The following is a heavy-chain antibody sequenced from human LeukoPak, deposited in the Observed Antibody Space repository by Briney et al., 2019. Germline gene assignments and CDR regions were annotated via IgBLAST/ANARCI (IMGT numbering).Heavy chain of an antibody. J-gene: IGHJ4*02. CDR2: IIPILGIA. D-gene: IGHD3-3*01. Sequence: GASVKVSCKASGYTFTSYGISWVRQAPGQGLEWMGRIIPILGIASYAQKFQGRVTITADKSTSTAYMELSSLRSEDTAVYYCARGVITIFGVAFDYWGQGTLVTVSS. CDR3: ARGVITIFGVAFDY. CDR1: GYTFTSYG. V-gene: IGHV1-69*04.